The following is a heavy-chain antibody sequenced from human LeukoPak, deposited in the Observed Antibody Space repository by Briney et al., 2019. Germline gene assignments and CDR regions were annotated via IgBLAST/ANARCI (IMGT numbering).Heavy chain of an antibody. V-gene: IGHV1-18*04. D-gene: IGHD1-26*01. Sequence: GASVKVSCKASGYTFTGYYMHWVRQAPGQGLEWMGWISAYNGHTDYAQKFQGRVTVTTDTATRTVYMELRSLKSDDTAVYYCARHQGELRFYYYSMDVWGQGTRVTIAS. CDR1: GYTFTGYY. CDR3: ARHQGELRFYYYSMDV. CDR2: ISAYNGHT. J-gene: IGHJ6*02.